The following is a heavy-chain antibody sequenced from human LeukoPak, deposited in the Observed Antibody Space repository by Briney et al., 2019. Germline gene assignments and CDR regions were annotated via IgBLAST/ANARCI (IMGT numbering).Heavy chain of an antibody. CDR1: GGSISSYY. D-gene: IGHD1/OR15-1a*01. Sequence: XXTLSLTCTVSGGSISSYYWNWIRQPPGKGLEWIGYIYYTGSTNYNPSLKSRVTISVDTSKNQFSLKLNSVTATDTAVYYCARSGTSRYYFYGMDVWGQGTSVTVSS. CDR2: IYYTGST. J-gene: IGHJ6*02. CDR3: ARSGTSRYYFYGMDV. V-gene: IGHV4-59*08.